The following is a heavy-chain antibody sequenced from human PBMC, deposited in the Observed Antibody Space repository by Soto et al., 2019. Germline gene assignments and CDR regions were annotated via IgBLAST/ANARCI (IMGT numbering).Heavy chain of an antibody. CDR1: GFTFSSYA. V-gene: IGHV3-23*01. J-gene: IGHJ4*02. CDR2: ISGSGYNT. D-gene: IGHD2-15*01. CDR3: AKGTKGYCNGDSCYPLDY. Sequence: PGGSLRLSCAASGFTFSSYAMSWVRQAPWKGLEWVSIISGSGYNTYHADSVQGRFTISRDNSKNTLYLQMNSLRAEDTAVYYCAKGTKGYCNGDSCYPLDYWGQGALVTVST.